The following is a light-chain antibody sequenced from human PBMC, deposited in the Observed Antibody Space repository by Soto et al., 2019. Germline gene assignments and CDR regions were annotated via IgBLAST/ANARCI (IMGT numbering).Light chain of an antibody. CDR3: QHTWT. J-gene: IGKJ1*01. CDR2: AAS. CDR1: QSISSY. V-gene: IGKV1-39*01. Sequence: DIQMTQSPSSLSASVGDRVTITCRASQSISSYLNWYQQKPGKAPKPLIYAASSLQSGVPSRFSGSGSGTDFTLTISSLQPEDFATYYCQHTWTFGQGTKVDIK.